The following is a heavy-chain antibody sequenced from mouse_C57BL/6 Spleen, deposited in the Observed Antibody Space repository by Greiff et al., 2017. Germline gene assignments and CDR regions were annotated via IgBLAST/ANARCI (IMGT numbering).Heavy chain of an antibody. V-gene: IGHV1-61*01. D-gene: IGHD2-3*01. CDR2: IYPSDSET. Sequence: QVQLKQPGAELVRPGSSVKLSCKASGYTFTSYWMDWVKQRPGQGLEWIGNIYPSDSETHYNQKFKDKATLTVDKSSSTAYMQLSSLTSEDSAVYYCARGGYFPYWYFDVWGTGTTVTVSS. CDR1: GYTFTSYW. J-gene: IGHJ1*03. CDR3: ARGGYFPYWYFDV.